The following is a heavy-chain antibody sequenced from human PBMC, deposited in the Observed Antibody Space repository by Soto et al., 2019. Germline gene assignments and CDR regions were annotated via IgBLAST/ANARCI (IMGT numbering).Heavy chain of an antibody. CDR3: AKDRDIVVVVAAFDY. CDR1: GFTFSSYG. D-gene: IGHD2-15*01. Sequence: PGGSLRLSCAASGFTFSSYGMHWVRQAPGKGLEWVAVISYDGSNKYYADSVKGRFTISRDNSKNTLYLQMNSLRAEDTAVYYCAKDRDIVVVVAAFDYWGQGT. V-gene: IGHV3-30*18. J-gene: IGHJ4*02. CDR2: ISYDGSNK.